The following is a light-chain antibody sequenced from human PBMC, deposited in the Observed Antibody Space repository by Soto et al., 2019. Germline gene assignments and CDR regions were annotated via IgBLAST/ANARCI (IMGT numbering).Light chain of an antibody. J-gene: IGLJ1*01. CDR3: SSYACSNNFV. CDR1: SIDVGGDNY. V-gene: IGLV2-8*01. CDR2: EVI. Sequence: QSALTQPPSASGSTGQSVTISCTGTSIDVGGDNYVSWFPQHPGKAPKLMIYEVIERPSGVPDRFSGSKSCNTASLAVSWLQAEDEADYYCSSYACSNNFVFGTWTKLTVL.